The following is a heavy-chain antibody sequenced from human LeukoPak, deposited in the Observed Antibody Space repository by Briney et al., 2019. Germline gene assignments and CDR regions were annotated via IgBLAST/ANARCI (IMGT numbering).Heavy chain of an antibody. CDR1: GGSISSSSYY. Sequence: PSETLSLTCTVSGGSISSSSYYWGWIRQPPGKGLEWIGSIYYSGSTYYNPSLKSRVTISVDTSKNQFSLKLSSVTAADTAVYYCARVDYGSGSYTVYYYYYGMDVWGQGTTVTVSS. CDR3: ARVDYGSGSYTVYYYYYGMDV. CDR2: IYYSGST. J-gene: IGHJ6*02. D-gene: IGHD3-10*01. V-gene: IGHV4-39*01.